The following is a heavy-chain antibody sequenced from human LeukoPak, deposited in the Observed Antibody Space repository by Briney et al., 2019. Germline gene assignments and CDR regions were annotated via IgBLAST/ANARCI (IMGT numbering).Heavy chain of an antibody. CDR2: ISGSGGST. J-gene: IGHJ1*01. CDR3: ARDRGITRGRAEYFPH. D-gene: IGHD3-16*01. CDR1: GFTFSSYA. Sequence: PGGSLRLSCAASGFTFSSYAMSWVRQAPGKGLEWVSAISGSGGSTYYADSVKGRFTISRDNSKNTLYLQMNSLRAEDTAVYYCARDRGITRGRAEYFPHWGQGTLVTVSS. V-gene: IGHV3-23*01.